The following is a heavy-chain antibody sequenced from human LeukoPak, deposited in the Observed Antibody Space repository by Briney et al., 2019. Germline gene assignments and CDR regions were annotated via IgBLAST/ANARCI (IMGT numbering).Heavy chain of an antibody. J-gene: IGHJ5*02. V-gene: IGHV7-4-1*02. CDR3: AIRGYYDILTGYYPGTYNWFDP. D-gene: IGHD3-9*01. CDR1: GYTFTSYA. CDR2: INTNTGNP. Sequence: ASVKVSCKASGYTFTSYAMNWVRQAPGQGLEWMGWINTNTGNPTYAQGFTGRFVFSLDTSVSTAYLQISSLKAEDTAVYYCAIRGYYDILTGYYPGTYNWFDPWGQGTLVTVSS.